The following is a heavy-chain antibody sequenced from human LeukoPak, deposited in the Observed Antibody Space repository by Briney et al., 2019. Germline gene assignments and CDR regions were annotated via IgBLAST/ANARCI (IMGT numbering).Heavy chain of an antibody. J-gene: IGHJ4*02. Sequence: GGSLRLSCAASGFTFSNYAMSWVRQAPGKGLVWVSSIKSDGSVTSYADAVKGRFSLSADNAKNTQYLQMNSLRAEDTAMYYCALDINGDLFHIWGQGTPVTVSS. CDR1: GFTFSNYA. CDR2: IKSDGSVT. V-gene: IGHV3-74*01. CDR3: ALDINGDLFHI. D-gene: IGHD2-21*01.